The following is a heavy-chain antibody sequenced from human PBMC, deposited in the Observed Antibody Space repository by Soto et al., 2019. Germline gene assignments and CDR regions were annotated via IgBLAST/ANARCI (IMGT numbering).Heavy chain of an antibody. J-gene: IGHJ5*02. V-gene: IGHV1-69*01. Sequence: QVQLVQSGAEVKKPGSSVKVSCKASGGTFSSYAISWVRQAPGQGLEWMGGIIPIFGTANYAQKFQGRVTINADESTSTAYMELSSLSSEDTAVYYCARDEIAAAGTLIGWFDPWGQGTLVTVSS. CDR3: ARDEIAAAGTLIGWFDP. CDR1: GGTFSSYA. CDR2: IIPIFGTA. D-gene: IGHD6-13*01.